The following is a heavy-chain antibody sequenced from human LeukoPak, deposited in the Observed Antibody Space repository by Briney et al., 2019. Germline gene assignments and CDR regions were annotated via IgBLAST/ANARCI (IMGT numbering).Heavy chain of an antibody. J-gene: IGHJ4*02. V-gene: IGHV3-30*18. CDR2: ISYDGSNK. D-gene: IGHD6-19*01. Sequence: GGSLRLSCAASGFTFSSYGMHWVRQAPGKGLEWVAVISYDGSNKYYADSVKGRFTISRDNSKNTLYLQMNSLRAEDTAVYYCAKDQRYSSGWSPEFDHWGQGTLVTVSS. CDR1: GFTFSSYG. CDR3: AKDQRYSSGWSPEFDH.